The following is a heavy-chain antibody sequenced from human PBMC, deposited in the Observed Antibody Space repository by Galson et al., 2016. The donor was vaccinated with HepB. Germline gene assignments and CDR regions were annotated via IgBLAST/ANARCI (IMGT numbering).Heavy chain of an antibody. Sequence: SLRLSCAASGFIFRSYWMSWVRQAPGKGLERVANINQDGSEKYYVDSVKGRFTISRDNAKNSLYLQMNSLRAEDTAVYYCARAYSRLGRWRLLYYFDYWGQGTLVTVSS. CDR3: ARAYSRLGRWRLLYYFDY. D-gene: IGHD2/OR15-2a*01. J-gene: IGHJ4*02. CDR1: GFIFRSYW. V-gene: IGHV3-7*01. CDR2: INQDGSEK.